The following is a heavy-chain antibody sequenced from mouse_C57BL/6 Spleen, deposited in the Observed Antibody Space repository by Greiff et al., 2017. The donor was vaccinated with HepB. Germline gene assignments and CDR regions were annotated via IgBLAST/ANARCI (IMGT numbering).Heavy chain of an antibody. CDR2: ISSGSSTI. V-gene: IGHV5-17*01. Sequence: VKLMESGGGLVKPGGSLKLSCAASGFTFSDYGMHWVRQAPEKGLEWVAYISSGSSTIYYADTVKGRFTISIDNAKNTLFLQMTSPRSEDTAMYCCARRGGSKYFDDWGKGTTLTVSS. J-gene: IGHJ2*01. CDR3: ARRGGSKYFDD. D-gene: IGHD1-1*01. CDR1: GFTFSDYG.